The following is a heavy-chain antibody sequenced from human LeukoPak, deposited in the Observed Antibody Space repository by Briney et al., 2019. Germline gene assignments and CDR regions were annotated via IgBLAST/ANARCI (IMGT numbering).Heavy chain of an antibody. CDR1: GFTFSSYA. V-gene: IGHV3-30-3*01. J-gene: IGHJ4*02. CDR2: ISYDGSNK. Sequence: PGGSLRLSCAASGFTFSSYAMHWVRKAPGKGLEWVAVISYDGSNKYYADSVKGRFTISRDNSKNTLYLQMNSLRAEDTAVYYCAQNYYGSGSYYTPPYWGQGTLVTVSS. D-gene: IGHD3-10*01. CDR3: AQNYYGSGSYYTPPY.